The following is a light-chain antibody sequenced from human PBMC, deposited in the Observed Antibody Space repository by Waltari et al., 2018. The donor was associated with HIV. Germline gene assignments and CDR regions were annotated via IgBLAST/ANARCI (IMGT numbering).Light chain of an antibody. Sequence: DIVKTQSPDSLAVSLGETATINCKDSQSVLYSSNNKNYLAWYQQKLGQPPKRLIYWASTRESGVPDRFSGSGSGTDFTLTISSLQAEDVAVYYCQQYYSTPPTFGQGTKVEIK. J-gene: IGKJ1*01. V-gene: IGKV4-1*01. CDR1: QSVLYSSNNKNY. CDR3: QQYYSTPPT. CDR2: WAS.